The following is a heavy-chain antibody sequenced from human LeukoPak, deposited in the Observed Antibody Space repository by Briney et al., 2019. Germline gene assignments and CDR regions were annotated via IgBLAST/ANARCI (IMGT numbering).Heavy chain of an antibody. Sequence: GGSLSLSCTASGFTFSSYAMSWVRQAPGKGLKWVSAISGSGGSTYYADSVKGRFTISRDNSKNTLYLQMNSLRAEDTAVYYCAKAVVDFYFYYMDVWGKGTTVTVSS. J-gene: IGHJ6*03. CDR2: ISGSGGST. V-gene: IGHV3-23*01. D-gene: IGHD3/OR15-3a*01. CDR1: GFTFSSYA. CDR3: AKAVVDFYFYYMDV.